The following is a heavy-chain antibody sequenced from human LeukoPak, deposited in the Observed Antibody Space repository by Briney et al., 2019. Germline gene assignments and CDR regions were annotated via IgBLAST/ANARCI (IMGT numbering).Heavy chain of an antibody. D-gene: IGHD3-22*01. J-gene: IGHJ4*02. CDR1: GFTFSSYA. CDR3: ARDLWYYYDSSGYYSLSY. Sequence: PGGSLRLSCAASGFTFSSYAMHWVRQAPGKGLEWVAVISYDGSNKYYADSVKGRFTISRDNSKNTLYLQMNSLRAEDTAVYYCARDLWYYYDSSGYYSLSYWGQGTLVTVSS. V-gene: IGHV3-30-3*01. CDR2: ISYDGSNK.